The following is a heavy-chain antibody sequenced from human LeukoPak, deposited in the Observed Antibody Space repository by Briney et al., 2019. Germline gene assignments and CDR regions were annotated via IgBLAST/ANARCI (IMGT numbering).Heavy chain of an antibody. CDR1: GDSFSGYY. J-gene: IGHJ4*02. CDR2: ISHSEST. CDR3: ARIHCTSTSCSHRGIDY. D-gene: IGHD2-2*01. V-gene: IGHV4-34*01. Sequence: SETLSLTCGVYGDSFSGYYWSWLRQPPGMGLEWIAEISHSESTNYNPYLRSRVTISVDMSKNQFSLKLSSVTAADTAVYYCARIHCTSTSCSHRGIDYWGQGTLVTVSS.